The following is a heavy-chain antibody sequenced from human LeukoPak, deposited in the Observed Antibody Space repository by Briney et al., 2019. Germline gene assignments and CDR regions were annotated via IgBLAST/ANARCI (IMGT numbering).Heavy chain of an antibody. CDR1: GGSFSGYY. Sequence: SETLSLTCAVYGGSFSGYYWSWIRQPPGKGLEWIGEINHSGSTNYNPFLKSRVTISVDTSKNQFSLKLSSVTAADTAVYYCANLWFGESHYFDYWGQGTLVTVSS. V-gene: IGHV4-34*01. CDR3: ANLWFGESHYFDY. J-gene: IGHJ4*02. CDR2: INHSGST. D-gene: IGHD3-10*01.